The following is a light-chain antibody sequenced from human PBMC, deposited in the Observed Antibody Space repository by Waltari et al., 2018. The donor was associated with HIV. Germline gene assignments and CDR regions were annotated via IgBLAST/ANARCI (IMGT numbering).Light chain of an antibody. CDR1: QSVLYSSNNENY. CDR2: WAS. J-gene: IGKJ1*01. CDR3: QQYYSPPGWT. V-gene: IGKV4-1*01. Sequence: DIVMTQSPDSLAVSLGERATINCKSSQSVLYSSNNENYLAWYQQKPGQPPKLLIYWASTRESGVTDRFSGSGSGTDFTLTISSLQAEDVAVYYCQQYYSPPGWTFGQGTKVEIK.